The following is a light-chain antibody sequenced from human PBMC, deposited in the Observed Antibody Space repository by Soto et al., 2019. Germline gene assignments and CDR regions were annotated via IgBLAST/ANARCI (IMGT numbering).Light chain of an antibody. Sequence: QSVLTQPASVSGSPGQWITFSCTGTSSDVGGYNYVSWYQQHPGKAPKLMIYEVSNRPSGVSNRFSGSKSGNTASLTISGLQAEDEADYYCSSYTSTSSLGVFXTGTKVTVL. CDR3: SSYTSTSSLGV. CDR1: SSDVGGYNY. J-gene: IGLJ1*01. V-gene: IGLV2-14*03. CDR2: EVS.